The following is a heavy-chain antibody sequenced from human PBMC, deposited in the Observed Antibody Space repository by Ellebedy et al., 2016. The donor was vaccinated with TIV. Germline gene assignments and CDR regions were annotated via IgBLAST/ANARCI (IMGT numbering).Heavy chain of an antibody. Sequence: GESLKISCAASGFTFSSYAMHWVRQAPGKGLEWVAVISYDGSNKYYADSVKGRFTISRDNSKNTLYLQMNSLRAEDTAVYYCARYSGSYIPLDYWGQGTLVTVSS. CDR3: ARYSGSYIPLDY. D-gene: IGHD3-10*01. CDR1: GFTFSSYA. CDR2: ISYDGSNK. J-gene: IGHJ4*02. V-gene: IGHV3-30-3*01.